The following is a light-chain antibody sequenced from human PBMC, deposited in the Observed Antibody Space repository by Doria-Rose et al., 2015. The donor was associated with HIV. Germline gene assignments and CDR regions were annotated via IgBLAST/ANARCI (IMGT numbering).Light chain of an antibody. CDR3: GTWDSSLSAYV. CDR2: DNN. J-gene: IGLJ1*01. CDR1: SSNIGNNY. V-gene: IGLV1-51*01. Sequence: QSVATQPPSVSAAPGQKVTISCSGSSSNIGNNYVSWYQHLPGTAPKLLIYDNNKRPSGVPDRFSGSKSGTSATLGITGLQTGDEADYYCGTWDSSLSAYVFGTGTKVTVL.